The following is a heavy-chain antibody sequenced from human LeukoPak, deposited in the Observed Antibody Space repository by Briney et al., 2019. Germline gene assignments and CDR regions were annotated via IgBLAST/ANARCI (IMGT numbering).Heavy chain of an antibody. CDR1: GGTFSSYA. D-gene: IGHD1-7*01. CDR3: ARGGITGTWHYYYGMDV. J-gene: IGHJ6*02. V-gene: IGHV1-18*01. Sequence: ASVKVSCKASGGTFSSYAISWVRQAPGQGLEWMGWISAYNGNTNYAQKLQGRVTMTTDTSTSTAYMELRSLRSDDTAVYYCARGGITGTWHYYYGMDVWGQGTTVTVSS. CDR2: ISAYNGNT.